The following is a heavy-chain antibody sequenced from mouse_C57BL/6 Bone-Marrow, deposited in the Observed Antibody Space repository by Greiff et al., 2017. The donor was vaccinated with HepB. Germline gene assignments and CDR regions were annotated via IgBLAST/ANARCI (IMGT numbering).Heavy chain of an antibody. Sequence: QVQLQQSGAELARPGASVKLSCKASGYTFTSYGISWVKQRTGQGLEWIGEIYPRSGNTYYNEKFKGKATLTADKSSSTAYMELSSLTSEDSAVYFCARFYCNYVPAMDYWGQGTSVTVSS. D-gene: IGHD2-1*01. CDR3: ARFYCNYVPAMDY. J-gene: IGHJ4*01. CDR2: IYPRSGNT. CDR1: GYTFTSYG. V-gene: IGHV1-81*01.